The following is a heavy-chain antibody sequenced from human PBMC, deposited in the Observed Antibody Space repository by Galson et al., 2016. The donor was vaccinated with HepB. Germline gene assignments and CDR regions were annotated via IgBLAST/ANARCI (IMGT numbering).Heavy chain of an antibody. J-gene: IGHJ4*02. CDR2: IRGDATFT. D-gene: IGHD6-19*01. CDR3: AKEGFSSGRCGGFDC. V-gene: IGHV3-23*01. CDR1: GFTFSAYA. Sequence: SLRLSCAASGFTFSAYAMSWVRQAPGKGLEWVSTIRGDATFTVFADSVKGRFTISRDNSMSTLYLQMDSLRAEDTALYFCAKEGFSSGRCGGFDCWGQGTLVTVSS.